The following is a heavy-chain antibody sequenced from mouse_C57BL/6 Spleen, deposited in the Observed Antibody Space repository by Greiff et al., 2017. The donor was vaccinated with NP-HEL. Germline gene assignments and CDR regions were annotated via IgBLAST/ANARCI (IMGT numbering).Heavy chain of an antibody. CDR1: GFTFSDYY. CDR2: INYDGSST. CDR3: AREDSNYYGSSNYYAMDY. D-gene: IGHD1-1*01. V-gene: IGHV5-16*01. Sequence: EVMLVESEGGLVQPGSSMKLSCTASGFTFSDYYMAWVRQVPEKGLEWVANINYDGSSTYYLDSLKSRFIISRDNAKNILYLQMSSLKSEDTATYYCAREDSNYYGSSNYYAMDYWGQGTSVTVSS. J-gene: IGHJ4*01.